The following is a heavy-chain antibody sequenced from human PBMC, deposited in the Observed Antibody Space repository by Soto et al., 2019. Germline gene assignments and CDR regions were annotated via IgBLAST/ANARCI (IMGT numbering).Heavy chain of an antibody. V-gene: IGHV3-9*01. CDR3: PKALYGSSSSTIDN. CDR1: GFTFDDYA. CDR2: ITWNSGYI. J-gene: IGHJ4*02. Sequence: PGGALRLSCAASGFTFDDYAMHWVRQAPGKGLEWVSYITWNSGYIGYADSVKGRFTISRDNANNSLYLQMNSLKPEDTAFYYCPKALYGSSSSTIDNWGQGTLVTVSS. D-gene: IGHD6-13*01.